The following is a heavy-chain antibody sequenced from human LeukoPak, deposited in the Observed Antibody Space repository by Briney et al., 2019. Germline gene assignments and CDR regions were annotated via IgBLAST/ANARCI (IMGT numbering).Heavy chain of an antibody. CDR1: GYTFTGYY. CDR2: INPNSGGT. D-gene: IGHD3-10*01. CDR3: ARVGKGKSFGEVLKGRMKTNWFDP. V-gene: IGHV1-2*02. Sequence: ASVKVSCKASGYTFTGYYMHWVRQAPGQGLEWMGWINPNSGGTNYAQKFQGRVTMTRDTSISTAYMELSRLRSDDTAVYYCARVGKGKSFGEVLKGRMKTNWFDPWGQGTLATVSS. J-gene: IGHJ5*02.